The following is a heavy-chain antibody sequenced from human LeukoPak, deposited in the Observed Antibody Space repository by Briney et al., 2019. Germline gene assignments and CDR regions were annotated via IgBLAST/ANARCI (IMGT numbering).Heavy chain of an antibody. V-gene: IGHV1-18*01. CDR2: ISAYNANT. J-gene: IGHJ4*02. CDR3: ARSTPMDPFDY. D-gene: IGHD2-2*01. Sequence: ASVKVSCKASDYTFTNYGINCVRQAPGRGLEWMGWISAYNANTNYAQKLQGRVTMTTDTSTRTAYMELRGLRSDDTAMYYCARSTPMDPFDYWGQGTLVTVSS. CDR1: DYTFTNYG.